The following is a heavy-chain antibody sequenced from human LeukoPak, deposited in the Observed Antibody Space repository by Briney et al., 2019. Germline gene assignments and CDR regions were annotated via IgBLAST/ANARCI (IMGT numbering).Heavy chain of an antibody. Sequence: GSLRLSCAASGFTSSSYWMHWVRRAPGKGLVWVSRINSDGSSTSYADSVKGRFTISRDNAKNTLYLQMNSLRAEDTAVYYCAGGWDYFDYWGQGTLVTVSS. CDR3: AGGWDYFDY. V-gene: IGHV3-74*01. CDR2: INSDGSST. J-gene: IGHJ4*02. D-gene: IGHD1-26*01. CDR1: GFTSSSYW.